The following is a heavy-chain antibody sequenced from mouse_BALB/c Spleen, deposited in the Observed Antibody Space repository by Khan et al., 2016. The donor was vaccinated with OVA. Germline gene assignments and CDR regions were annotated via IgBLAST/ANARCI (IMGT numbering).Heavy chain of an antibody. Sequence: QVRLQQSAAELARPGASVKMSCKASGYTFTSYTMHWVKQRPGQGLEWIGYINPSSEYTEYNQKFKDKTTLTADKSSSTAYMQLSSLTSEDSAVYYCARSRGYFDVWGAGTTVTVSS. V-gene: IGHV1-4*02. CDR2: INPSSEYT. CDR1: GYTFTSYT. CDR3: ARSRGYFDV. J-gene: IGHJ1*01.